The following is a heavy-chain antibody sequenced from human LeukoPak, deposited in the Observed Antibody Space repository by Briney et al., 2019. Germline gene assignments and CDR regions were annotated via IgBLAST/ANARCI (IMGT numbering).Heavy chain of an antibody. CDR3: ASHGSEQL. Sequence: PSETLSLTCTVSGGSISSSSYYWGWIRQPPGKGLEWIGSIYYSGSTFHNPSLKSRVTISVDTSKNQFSLKLSSVTAADTAVYYCASHGSEQLWGQGTLVTVSS. J-gene: IGHJ4*02. CDR1: GGSISSSSYY. V-gene: IGHV4-39*01. CDR2: IYYSGST. D-gene: IGHD3-10*01.